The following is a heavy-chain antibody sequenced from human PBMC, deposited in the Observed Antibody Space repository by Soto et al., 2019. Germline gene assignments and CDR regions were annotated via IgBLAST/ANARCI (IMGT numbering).Heavy chain of an antibody. CDR1: GYTFTSYG. J-gene: IGHJ4*02. CDR3: ARDRFYYDSSGYYPNFGY. V-gene: IGHV1-18*01. CDR2: ISAYNGNT. Sequence: ASVKVSCKASGYTFTSYGISWVRQAPGQGLEWKGWISAYNGNTNYAQKLQGRVTMTTDTSTSTAYMELRSLRSDDTAVYYCARDRFYYDSSGYYPNFGYWGQGTLVTVSS. D-gene: IGHD3-22*01.